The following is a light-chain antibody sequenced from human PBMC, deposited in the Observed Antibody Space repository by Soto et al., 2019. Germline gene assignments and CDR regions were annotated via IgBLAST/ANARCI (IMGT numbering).Light chain of an antibody. Sequence: EIVMTQSPATLSVSPGEGATLSCRASQSVRSNLAWYYQKPGQAPRLLIYRASTRATNIPARFSGSGSGTDFTLTISSLEPEDFAVYFCQQRGDWPITFGQGTRLEIK. J-gene: IGKJ5*01. V-gene: IGKV3-15*01. CDR1: QSVRSN. CDR2: RAS. CDR3: QQRGDWPIT.